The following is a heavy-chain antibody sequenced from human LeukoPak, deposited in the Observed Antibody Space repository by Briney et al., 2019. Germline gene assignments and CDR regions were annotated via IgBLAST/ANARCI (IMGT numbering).Heavy chain of an antibody. J-gene: IGHJ4*02. CDR1: GDSVSGSPAV. D-gene: IGHD3-10*01. CDR3: ARRAVRGGTNFDY. CDR2: AYYRSKWFI. V-gene: IGHV6-1*01. Sequence: SQTLSLTCAISGDSVSGSPAVWNWIRQSPSRGLEWLGRAYYRSKWFIDYALSAKGRITIAPDTSKNQFSLQLNSVTAEDTAVYYCARRAVRGGTNFDYWGQGTLVTVSS.